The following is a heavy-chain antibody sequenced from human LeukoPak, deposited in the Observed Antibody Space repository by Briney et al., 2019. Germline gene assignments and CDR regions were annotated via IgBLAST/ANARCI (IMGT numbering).Heavy chain of an antibody. D-gene: IGHD1-20*01. Sequence: PSETLSLTCTVSGGSISSYYWSWIRQPPGKGLEWIGYIYYNGSTNYNPSLKSRVTISVDTSKNQFSLKLSSVTAADTAVYYCARAAITAYYMDVWGKGTTVTVSS. CDR2: IYYNGST. CDR3: ARAAITAYYMDV. CDR1: GGSISSYY. V-gene: IGHV4-59*01. J-gene: IGHJ6*03.